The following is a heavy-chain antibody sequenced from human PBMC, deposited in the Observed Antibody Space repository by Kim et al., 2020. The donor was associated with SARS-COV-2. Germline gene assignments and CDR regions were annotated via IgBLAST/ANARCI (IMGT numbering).Heavy chain of an antibody. J-gene: IGHJ4*02. CDR3: ARDDRRGYCSSTSCYVRLDY. V-gene: IGHV1-69*13. D-gene: IGHD2-2*01. CDR2: IIPIFGTA. CDR1: GGTFSSYA. Sequence: SVKVSCKASGGTFSSYAISWVRQAPGQGLEWMGGIIPIFGTANYAQKFQGRVTITADESTSTAYMELSSLRSEDTAVYYCARDDRRGYCSSTSCYVRLDYWGQGTLVTVSS.